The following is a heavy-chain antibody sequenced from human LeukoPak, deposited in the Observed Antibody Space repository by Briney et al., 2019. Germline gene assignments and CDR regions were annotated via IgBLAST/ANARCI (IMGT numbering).Heavy chain of an antibody. CDR1: GYRFNAYW. V-gene: IGHV5-51*01. J-gene: IGHJ3*01. Sequence: GESLKISCKGSGYRFNAYWIAWARQMPGKGLEWMGIIYPDDSDTRYSPSFQGRVTISADKSVRTAYLQWSSLTASDTAMYYCARPNITSYYDSRGYDAFDVWGQGTMVTVSS. CDR3: ARPNITSYYDSRGYDAFDV. D-gene: IGHD3-22*01. CDR2: IYPDDSDT.